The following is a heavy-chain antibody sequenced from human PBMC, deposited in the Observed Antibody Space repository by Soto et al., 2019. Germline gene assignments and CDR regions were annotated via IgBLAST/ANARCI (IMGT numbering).Heavy chain of an antibody. D-gene: IGHD1-26*01. Sequence: QVQLVQSGAEVKKPGSSVKVSCKASGGTFSSYAISWVRQAPGQGLEWMGGIIPIFGTANYAQKFQGRVTITADESTSTAYMALSSLRSEGTAVYDVARSEQGPGYYGMDVWGQGTTVTVSS. V-gene: IGHV1-69*01. J-gene: IGHJ6*02. CDR2: IIPIFGTA. CDR1: GGTFSSYA. CDR3: ARSEQGPGYYGMDV.